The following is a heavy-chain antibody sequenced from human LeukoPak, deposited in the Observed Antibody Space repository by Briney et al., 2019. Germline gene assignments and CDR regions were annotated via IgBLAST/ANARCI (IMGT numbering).Heavy chain of an antibody. CDR2: VSGSGGAT. J-gene: IGHJ6*03. D-gene: IGHD1-1*01. CDR1: GFTFNNYA. V-gene: IGHV3-23*01. Sequence: GGSLRLSCAASGFTFNNYAMSWVRQAPGMGLEWLSYVSGSGGATYYAASVKGRFTISRDNSKNTVYLQMGSLRAEDTAVYYCAENRGGTYKNYMDVWGNGTTVTVSS. CDR3: AENRGGTYKNYMDV.